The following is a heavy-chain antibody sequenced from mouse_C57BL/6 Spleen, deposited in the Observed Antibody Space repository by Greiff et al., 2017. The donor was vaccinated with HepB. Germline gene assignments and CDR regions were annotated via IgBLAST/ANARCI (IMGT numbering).Heavy chain of an antibody. CDR2: IHPNSGST. V-gene: IGHV1-64*01. J-gene: IGHJ2*01. CDR1: GYTFTSYW. D-gene: IGHD4-1*01. CDR3: ARDWDVGY. Sequence: VQLQQSGAELVKPGASVKLSCKASGYTFTSYWMHWVKQRPGQGLEWIGMIHPNSGSTNYNEKFKSKATLTVDKSSSTAYMQRSSLTSEDSAVYYCARDWDVGYWGQGTTLTVSS.